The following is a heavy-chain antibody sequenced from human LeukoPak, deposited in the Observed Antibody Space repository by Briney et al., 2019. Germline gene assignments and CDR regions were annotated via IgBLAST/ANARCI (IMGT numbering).Heavy chain of an antibody. Sequence: PGGSLRLSCAASGFTFSNYGMHWVRQAPGKGLEWVAFIRHDGINKYYADSVKGRFTISRDNSKNTLFLQMNSLRPEDTAVYYCAKDQGRVGFYYGSGNYYSFDLWGQGSMVIVSS. J-gene: IGHJ4*02. D-gene: IGHD3-10*01. V-gene: IGHV3-30*02. CDR2: IRHDGINK. CDR1: GFTFSNYG. CDR3: AKDQGRVGFYYGSGNYYSFDL.